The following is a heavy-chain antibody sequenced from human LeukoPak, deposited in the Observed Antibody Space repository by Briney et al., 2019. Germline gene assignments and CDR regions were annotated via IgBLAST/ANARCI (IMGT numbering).Heavy chain of an antibody. D-gene: IGHD3-10*01. CDR3: AKDWHWGSGSYVYYGMDV. CDR2: IKQDGSEK. V-gene: IGHV3-7*03. CDR1: GFTFSSYW. Sequence: GGSLRLSCAASGFTFSSYWMSWVRQAPGKGLEWVANIKQDGSEKYYVVSVKGRFTISRDNAKNSLYLQMNSLRTEDTALYYCAKDWHWGSGSYVYYGMDVWGQGTTVTVSS. J-gene: IGHJ6*02.